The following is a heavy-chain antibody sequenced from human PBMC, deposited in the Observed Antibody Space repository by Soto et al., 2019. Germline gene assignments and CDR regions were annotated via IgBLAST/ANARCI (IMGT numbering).Heavy chain of an antibody. D-gene: IGHD3-3*01. J-gene: IGHJ4*02. CDR3: ARDQETIFGVVTIPYYFDY. Sequence: GGSLRLSCAASGFTFSSYGMHWVRQAPGKGLEWVAVIWYDGSNKYYADSVKGRFTISRDNSKNTLYLQMNSLRAEDTAVYYCARDQETIFGVVTIPYYFDYWGQGTLVTVSS. CDR2: IWYDGSNK. V-gene: IGHV3-33*01. CDR1: GFTFSSYG.